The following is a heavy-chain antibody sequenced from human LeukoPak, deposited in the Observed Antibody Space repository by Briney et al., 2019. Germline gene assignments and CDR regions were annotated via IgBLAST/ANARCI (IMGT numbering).Heavy chain of an antibody. CDR2: ISHSGST. CDR1: GYSISSGYY. D-gene: IGHD3-22*01. Sequence: SETLSLTCTVSGYSISSGYYWGWIRQPPGKGLEWIATISHSGSTYYNPSLKSQVTISVDTSKNQFSLKLSSVTAADTAVYYCAREVYDSSGYHDAFDIWGQGTMVTVSS. CDR3: AREVYDSSGYHDAFDI. V-gene: IGHV4-38-2*02. J-gene: IGHJ3*02.